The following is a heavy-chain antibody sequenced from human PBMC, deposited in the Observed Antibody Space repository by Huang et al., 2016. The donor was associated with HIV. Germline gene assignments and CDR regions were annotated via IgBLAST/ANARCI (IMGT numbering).Heavy chain of an antibody. V-gene: IGHV1-69*01. D-gene: IGHD2-2*01. J-gene: IGHJ4*02. CDR2: IIPIVGTT. CDR1: GGSFSNDV. CDR3: ARESNIVVVPHTIKFFDY. Sequence: QVQLVQSGAEVKKPGSSVKVSCKASGGSFSNDVFRWVRQGPGKGLEWMGGIIPIVGTTNYAQKFQGRVTITADESTGTAYLELSSLRSEDTAVYFCARESNIVVVPHTIKFFDYWGQGTLVTVSS.